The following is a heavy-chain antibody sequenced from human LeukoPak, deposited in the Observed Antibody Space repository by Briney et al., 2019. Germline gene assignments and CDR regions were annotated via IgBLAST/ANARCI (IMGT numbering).Heavy chain of an antibody. Sequence: GGSLRLSCAASGFTFSSYGMHWVRQAPGKGLEWVAVISYDGSNKYYADSVKGRFTISRDNSKNTLYLQMNSLRAEGTAVYYCAKDGYGSGSYEHWGQGTLVTVSS. CDR3: AKDGYGSGSYEH. V-gene: IGHV3-30*18. D-gene: IGHD3-10*01. J-gene: IGHJ4*02. CDR2: ISYDGSNK. CDR1: GFTFSSYG.